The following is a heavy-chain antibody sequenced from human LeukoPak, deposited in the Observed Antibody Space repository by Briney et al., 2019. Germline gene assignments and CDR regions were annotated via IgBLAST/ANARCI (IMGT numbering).Heavy chain of an antibody. CDR3: AGGESEYSSSGDFAY. D-gene: IGHD6-6*01. V-gene: IGHV3-48*01. J-gene: IGHJ4*02. Sequence: GGSLRLSCAASGFTFSTHSMNWVRQAPGRGLEWVSYISSSSTTIYYADSVRGRFTISRDNARDSLYLQLNSPRAEDTAVYYCAGGESEYSSSGDFAYWGQGTLVTVSS. CDR2: ISSSSTTI. CDR1: GFTFSTHS.